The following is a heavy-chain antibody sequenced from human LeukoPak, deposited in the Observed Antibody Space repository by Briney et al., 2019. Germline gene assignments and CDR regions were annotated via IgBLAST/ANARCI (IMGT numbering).Heavy chain of an antibody. CDR3: ARKWELRDGA. D-gene: IGHD1-26*01. CDR1: GGSISSSNW. Sequence: PSETLSLTCAVSGGSISSSNWWSWVRQPPGKGLEWIGEIYHSGSTNYNPSLKGRVTISVDKSKNQFSLKLSSVTAADTAVYYCARKWELRDGAWGQGTLVTVSS. V-gene: IGHV4-4*02. J-gene: IGHJ5*02. CDR2: IYHSGST.